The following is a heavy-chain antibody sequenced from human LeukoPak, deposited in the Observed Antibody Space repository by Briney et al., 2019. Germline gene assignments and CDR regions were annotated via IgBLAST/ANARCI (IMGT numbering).Heavy chain of an antibody. CDR3: TSEGLGTTFSAWFDP. CDR1: GFTFSSYG. D-gene: IGHD1-7*01. V-gene: IGHV3-30*03. Sequence: GGSLRLSCAASGFTFSSYGMHWVRQAPGKGLEWVAVISSDGSIDYYADSVRGRFTVSRDNSKNTLYLQLNSLRVEDTAVYYCTSEGLGTTFSAWFDPWGQGTLVIVSS. J-gene: IGHJ5*02. CDR2: ISSDGSID.